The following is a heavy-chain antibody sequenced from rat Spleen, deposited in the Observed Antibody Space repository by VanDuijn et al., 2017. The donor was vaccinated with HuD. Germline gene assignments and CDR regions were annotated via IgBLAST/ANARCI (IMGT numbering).Heavy chain of an antibody. J-gene: IGHJ2*01. CDR1: GFSLTNYH. CDR3: ARANRESYAHFDY. D-gene: IGHD1-12*01. CDR2: IWTGGAT. V-gene: IGHV2-43*01. Sequence: QVQLKESGPGLVQPSQTLSLTCTVSGFSLTNYHVSWVRQPPGKGLEWMGVIWTGGATAYNSLLNSRLSISRDISKSQVFLKMNSLQNEDTATYYCARANRESYAHFDYWGQGVMVTVSS.